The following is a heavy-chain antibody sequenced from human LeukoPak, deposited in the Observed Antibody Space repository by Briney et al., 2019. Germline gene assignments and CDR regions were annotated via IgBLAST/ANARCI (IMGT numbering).Heavy chain of an antibody. CDR2: ISGSGGST. CDR1: GFTFSSYA. V-gene: IGHV3-23*01. D-gene: IGHD4/OR15-4a*01. CDR3: AKTPYGGTVGYFDY. J-gene: IGHJ4*02. Sequence: GESLKISCAASGFTFSSYAMSWVRQAPGKGLEWVSAISGSGGSTYYADSVKGRFTISRDNSKNTLYLQMNSLRAEDTAVYYCAKTPYGGTVGYFDYWGQGTLVTVSS.